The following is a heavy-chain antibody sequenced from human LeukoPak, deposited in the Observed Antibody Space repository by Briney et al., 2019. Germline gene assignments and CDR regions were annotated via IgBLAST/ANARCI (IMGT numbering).Heavy chain of an antibody. V-gene: IGHV3-66*02. CDR3: ARDRSPDAFDI. Sequence: PGGPLRLSCAASGFTVSSNYMNWVRQAPGKRPEWVSAIYIGGNTYYADSVKGRFTISRDNSKNTLYLQMNSLRAEDTAVYYCARDRSPDAFDIWGHGTMVTVSS. D-gene: IGHD3-22*01. CDR2: IYIGGNT. J-gene: IGHJ3*02. CDR1: GFTVSSNY.